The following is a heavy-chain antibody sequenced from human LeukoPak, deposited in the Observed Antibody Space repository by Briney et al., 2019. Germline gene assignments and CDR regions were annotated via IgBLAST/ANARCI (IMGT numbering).Heavy chain of an antibody. Sequence: GGSLRLSCAASGLTFSSYAMSWVRQAPGKGLEWVSAISGSGGSTYYADSVEGRFTISRDNSKNTLYLQMNSLRAEDTAVYYCAELGFRSSTSCYNLGLDYWGQGTLVTVSS. CDR3: AELGFRSSTSCYNLGLDY. CDR2: ISGSGGST. J-gene: IGHJ4*02. CDR1: GLTFSSYA. V-gene: IGHV3-23*01. D-gene: IGHD2-2*02.